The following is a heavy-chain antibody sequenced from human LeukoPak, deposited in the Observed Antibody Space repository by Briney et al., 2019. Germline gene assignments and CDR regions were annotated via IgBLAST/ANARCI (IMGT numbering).Heavy chain of an antibody. CDR1: GFTFSSYS. D-gene: IGHD3-10*01. CDR3: ARGGVDYYGSGTYYLMYYFDY. CDR2: ISSGGSYI. V-gene: IGHV3-21*04. J-gene: IGHJ4*02. Sequence: PGGSLRLSCAASGFTFSSYSMTWVRQAPGRGLEWVSSISSGGSYIYYADSVKGRFTISRDNAKNSLYLQMNSLRAEDTAVYFCARGGVDYYGSGTYYLMYYFDYWGQGALVTVSS.